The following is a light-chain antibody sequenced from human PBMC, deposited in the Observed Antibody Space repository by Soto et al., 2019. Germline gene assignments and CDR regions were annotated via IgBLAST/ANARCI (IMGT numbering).Light chain of an antibody. CDR2: RNI. Sequence: QSVLTQAPSASGTPGQRVTISCSGSGSNIASNYVYWYQQLPGAAPKLLIFRNIQRPSGVPDRFSGSKSGTAASLAISGLRSEGEADYYCASWDDSLTGVLFGGGTKLTVL. CDR3: ASWDDSLTGVL. J-gene: IGLJ2*01. CDR1: GSNIASNY. V-gene: IGLV1-47*01.